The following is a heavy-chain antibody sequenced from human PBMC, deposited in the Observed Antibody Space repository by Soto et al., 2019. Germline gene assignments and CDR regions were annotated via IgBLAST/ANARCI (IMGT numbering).Heavy chain of an antibody. Sequence: GASVKVSCKASGGTFSSYAISWVRQAPGQGLEWMGGIIPIFGTANYAQKFQGRVTITADESTSTAYMELSSLRSEDTAVYYCAREMVAGTYYYYYYGMDVWGQGTTVTVSS. CDR1: GGTFSSYA. CDR2: IIPIFGTA. CDR3: AREMVAGTYYYYYYGMDV. D-gene: IGHD6-19*01. V-gene: IGHV1-69*13. J-gene: IGHJ6*02.